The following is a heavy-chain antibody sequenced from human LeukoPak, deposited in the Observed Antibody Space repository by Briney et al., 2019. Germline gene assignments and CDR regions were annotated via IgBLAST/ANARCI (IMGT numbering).Heavy chain of an antibody. V-gene: IGHV3-7*01. D-gene: IGHD3-22*01. Sequence: PGGSLRLSCAASGFTFSSYWMSWVRQAPGKGLEWVAKIKQDGSEKYYVDSVKGRFTISRDNAKNSLYLQMNSLRAEDTAVYYCARTYDSSGYYWWDYYYMDVWGKGTTVTVSS. CDR1: GFTFSSYW. CDR2: IKQDGSEK. CDR3: ARTYDSSGYYWWDYYYMDV. J-gene: IGHJ6*03.